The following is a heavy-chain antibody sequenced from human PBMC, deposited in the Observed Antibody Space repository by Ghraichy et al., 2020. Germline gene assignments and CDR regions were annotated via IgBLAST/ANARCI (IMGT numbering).Heavy chain of an antibody. CDR3: ARAPYYYDSSGYYYVAKYYFDY. CDR2: ISSSSSTI. D-gene: IGHD3-22*01. V-gene: IGHV3-48*02. Sequence: GGSLRLSCAASGFTFSSYSMNWVRQAPGKGLEWVSYISSSSSTIYYADSVKGRFTISRDNAKNSLYLQMNSLRDEDTAVYYCARAPYYYDSSGYYYVAKYYFDYWGQGTLVTVSS. J-gene: IGHJ4*02. CDR1: GFTFSSYS.